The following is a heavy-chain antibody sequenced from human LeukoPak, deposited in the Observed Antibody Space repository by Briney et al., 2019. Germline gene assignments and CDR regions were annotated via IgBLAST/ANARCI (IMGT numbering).Heavy chain of an antibody. CDR1: GFTFSSYG. V-gene: IGHV3-33*01. J-gene: IGHJ4*02. Sequence: GGSLRLSCAASGFTFSSYGMHWVRQAPGKGLEWVAVIWYDGSNKYYADSVKGRFTISRDNSKNTLYLQMNSLRAEDTAVYYCASDPEGGGKYDYWGQGTLVTVSS. D-gene: IGHD4-23*01. CDR2: IWYDGSNK. CDR3: ASDPEGGGKYDY.